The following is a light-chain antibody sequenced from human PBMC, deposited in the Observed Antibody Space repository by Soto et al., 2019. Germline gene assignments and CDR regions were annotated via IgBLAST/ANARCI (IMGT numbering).Light chain of an antibody. CDR2: AAS. V-gene: IGKV1-39*01. Sequence: DIQMTQSPSSLSASVGDRVTITCRASQSISSDLNWYQQKPGKAPKLLIYAASSLQSAVPSRFSGSGSGTDFTLTISSLQPEDFATYNCQQSYSTPVWTFGQGTKVEIK. CDR3: QQSYSTPVWT. CDR1: QSISSD. J-gene: IGKJ1*01.